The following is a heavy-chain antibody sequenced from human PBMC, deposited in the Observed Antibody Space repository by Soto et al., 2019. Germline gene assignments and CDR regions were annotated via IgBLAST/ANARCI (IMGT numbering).Heavy chain of an antibody. CDR2: INNDGSST. CDR3: ARPLMVRGVIIGAFDI. V-gene: IGHV3-74*01. CDR1: GFTFSSYW. Sequence: GGSLRLSCAASGFTFSSYWMHWVRQAPGKGLVWVSRINNDGSSTSYADSVKGRFTISRDNAKNTLYLQMNSLRAEDTAVYYCARPLMVRGVIIGAFDIWGQGTMVTV. D-gene: IGHD3-10*01. J-gene: IGHJ3*02.